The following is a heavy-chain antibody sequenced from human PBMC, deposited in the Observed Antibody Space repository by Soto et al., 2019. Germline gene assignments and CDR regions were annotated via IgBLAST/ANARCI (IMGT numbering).Heavy chain of an antibody. V-gene: IGHV4-34*01. Sequence: SETLSLTCAVYGGSFSGYYWSWIRQPPGRGLEWIGEINHSGSTNYNPSLKSRVTISVDTSKNHFSLKLSSVTAADTAVYYFASGWATVDNYYYYYGMDVWGQGTTVTVSS. D-gene: IGHD3-22*01. J-gene: IGHJ6*02. CDR2: INHSGST. CDR1: GGSFSGYY. CDR3: ASGWATVDNYYYYYGMDV.